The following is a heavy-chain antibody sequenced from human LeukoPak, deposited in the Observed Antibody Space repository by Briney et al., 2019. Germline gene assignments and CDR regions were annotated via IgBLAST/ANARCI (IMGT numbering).Heavy chain of an antibody. D-gene: IGHD1-14*01. J-gene: IGHJ4*02. CDR2: ISGSVGST. V-gene: IGHV3-23*01. CDR1: GFTFSSYT. Sequence: GGSLRLSSAHSGFTFSSYTMSSVRDTPGEGLEGGSAISGSVGSTYYADSVKGRFTIYRDNSKNTLYMQMNSLRGEDTAVYYCAKRPDYYFDYWGQGTLVTVSS. CDR3: AKRPDYYFDY.